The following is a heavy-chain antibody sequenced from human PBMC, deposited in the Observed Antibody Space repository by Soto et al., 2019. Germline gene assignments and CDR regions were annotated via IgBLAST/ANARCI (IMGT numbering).Heavy chain of an antibody. D-gene: IGHD5-18*01. Sequence: QVQLVQSGAEVKKPGASVKVSCKASGYTFTSYGISWVRQAPGQGLEWMGWISAYNGNTNYAQKLQGRVTMTTDTSTRTAYMELRRLRSAETAVYHCARGWVSGCRYGGDFDYWGQGALVTVSS. CDR3: ARGWVSGCRYGGDFDY. CDR2: ISAYNGNT. CDR1: GYTFTSYG. J-gene: IGHJ4*02. V-gene: IGHV1-18*01.